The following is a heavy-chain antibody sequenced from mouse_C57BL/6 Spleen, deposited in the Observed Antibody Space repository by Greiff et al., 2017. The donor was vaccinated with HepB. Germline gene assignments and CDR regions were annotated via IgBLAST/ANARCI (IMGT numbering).Heavy chain of an antibody. J-gene: IGHJ1*03. D-gene: IGHD1-1*01. CDR3: ARSPHYGSREDWYFDV. Sequence: VQLQQSGAELVMPGASVKLSCKASGYTFTSYWMHWVKQRPGQGLEWIGEIDPSDSYTNYNQKFKGKSTLTVDKSSSTAYMQLSSLTSEDSAVYYCARSPHYGSREDWYFDVWGTGTTVTVSS. CDR1: GYTFTSYW. CDR2: IDPSDSYT. V-gene: IGHV1-69*01.